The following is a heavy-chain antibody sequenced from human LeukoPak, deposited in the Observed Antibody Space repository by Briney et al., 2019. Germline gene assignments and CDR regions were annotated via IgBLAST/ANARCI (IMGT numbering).Heavy chain of an antibody. Sequence: ASVKVSCKASTYISSDFGISWVRLAPGGGLEWMGWVSGDNGQTNYGHKFYGRVAMTMETSTNTASMELRGLRSDDTAIYYCARVYLYTTGWSAAYYYFMDVWGKGTTVIVSS. CDR1: TYISSDFG. CDR2: VSGDNGQT. J-gene: IGHJ6*03. CDR3: ARVYLYTTGWSAAYYYFMDV. D-gene: IGHD3-16*02. V-gene: IGHV1-18*01.